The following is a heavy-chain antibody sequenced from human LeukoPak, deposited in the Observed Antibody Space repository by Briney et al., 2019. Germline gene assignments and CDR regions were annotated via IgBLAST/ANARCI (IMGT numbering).Heavy chain of an antibody. J-gene: IGHJ4*02. V-gene: IGHV4-34*01. CDR3: ARVGNTVWFGELSPYFNY. CDR1: GGSFSGYY. Sequence: PSETLSLTCAVYGGSFSGYYWSWIRQPPGKGLEWIGEINHSGSTNYNPSLKSRVTISVDTSKNQFSLKLSSVTAADTAVYYCARVGNTVWFGELSPYFNYWGQGTLVTVSS. CDR2: INHSGST. D-gene: IGHD3-10*01.